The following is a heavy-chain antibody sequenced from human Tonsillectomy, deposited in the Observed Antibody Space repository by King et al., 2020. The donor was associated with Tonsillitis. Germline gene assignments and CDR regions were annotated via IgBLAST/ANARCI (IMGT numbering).Heavy chain of an antibody. CDR2: IRYDGSNE. D-gene: IGHD3-9*01. Sequence: VQLVESGGGVVQPGGSLRLSCAASGFTFSSYGMHCVRQAPGKGLEWVAFIRYDGSNEYYTDSVKGRFTISRDNSKNTLYLQMNSLGAEDTAVYYCAKDRYYDILTGYYSPEYFHHWGQGTLVIVSS. CDR1: GFTFSSYG. V-gene: IGHV3-30*02. CDR3: AKDRYYDILTGYYSPEYFHH. J-gene: IGHJ1*01.